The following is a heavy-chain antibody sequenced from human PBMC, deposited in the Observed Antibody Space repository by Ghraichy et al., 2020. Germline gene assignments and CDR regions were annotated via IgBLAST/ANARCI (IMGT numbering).Heavy chain of an antibody. Sequence: SETLSLTCTVSGGSISSYYWSWIRQPPGKGLEWIGYIYYSGSTNYNPPLKSRVTISVDTSKNQFSLKLSSVTAADTAVYYCARAAWSGYYSYYYYYGMDVWGQGTTVTVSS. J-gene: IGHJ6*02. D-gene: IGHD3-3*01. V-gene: IGHV4-59*01. CDR1: GGSISSYY. CDR2: IYYSGST. CDR3: ARAAWSGYYSYYYYYGMDV.